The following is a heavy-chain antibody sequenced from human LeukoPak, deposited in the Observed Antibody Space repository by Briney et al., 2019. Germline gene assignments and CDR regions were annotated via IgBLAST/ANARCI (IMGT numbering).Heavy chain of an antibody. CDR1: GGSTTSSSYH. CDR3: ARVLSSGYWVDP. Sequence: MPSETLSLTCTVSGGSTTSSSYHCVWIRQPPGEGLEWIGSMFHGGSTYDNPSLKSRVTISGDASKNQFSLKLTSVIATDTAVYYCARVLSSGYWVDPWGQGTLVTVSS. J-gene: IGHJ5*02. V-gene: IGHV4-39*01. CDR2: MFHGGST. D-gene: IGHD3-22*01.